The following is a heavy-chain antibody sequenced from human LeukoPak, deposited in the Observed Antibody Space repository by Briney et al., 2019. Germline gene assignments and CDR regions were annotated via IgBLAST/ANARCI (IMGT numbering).Heavy chain of an antibody. CDR2: ISSSSSYI. J-gene: IGHJ3*02. CDR1: GFTFSSYS. Sequence: GGSLRLSCAASGFTFSSYSMNCVRQAPGKGLEWVSSISSSSSYIYYADSAKGRFTISRDNAKNSLCLQMHSLRAEDTAVYYCAREDLYPDAFDIWGQGTMVTVSS. V-gene: IGHV3-21*01. CDR3: AREDLYPDAFDI.